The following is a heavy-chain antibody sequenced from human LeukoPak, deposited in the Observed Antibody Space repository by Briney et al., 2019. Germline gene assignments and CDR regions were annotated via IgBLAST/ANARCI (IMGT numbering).Heavy chain of an antibody. V-gene: IGHV4-34*01. CDR1: GASFSGYF. CDR2: IKYDGTT. D-gene: IGHD4-17*01. J-gene: IGHJ3*02. CDR3: ARGPDYYGDYISWFPDAFHI. Sequence: SETLSLTCAVSGASFSGYFWNWIRQSPEKGLEWIGEIKYDGTTNYNPSLTSRVTVSIDKATNQFHLKVTSLTAADTAVYYCARGPDYYGDYISWFPDAFHIWGQGTLVSVSP.